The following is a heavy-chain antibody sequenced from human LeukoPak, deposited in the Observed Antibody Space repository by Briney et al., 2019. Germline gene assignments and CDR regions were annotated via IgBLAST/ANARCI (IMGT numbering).Heavy chain of an antibody. Sequence: PSETLSLTCAVYGRSFSGYYWSWIRQPPGKGLEWIGEINHSGSTNHNPSLESRVTISVDTSKNQFSLKLSSVTAADTAVYYCARGLPQPGFDYWGQGTLVTVSS. CDR3: ARGLPQPGFDY. CDR2: INHSGST. CDR1: GRSFSGYY. J-gene: IGHJ4*02. V-gene: IGHV4-34*01.